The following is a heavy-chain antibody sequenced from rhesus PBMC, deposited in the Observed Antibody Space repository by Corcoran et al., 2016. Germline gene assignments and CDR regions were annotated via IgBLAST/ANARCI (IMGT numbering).Heavy chain of an antibody. CDR1: GYSISSGYY. Sequence: QVQLQESGPGLVKPSETLSLTGAVSGYSISSGYYWGWIRQPPGKGLEWIGHIRSGGSNYLNPSLKSRVTLSVDTSKNQFSLKLSSVTAADTAVYYCARAGIAAAGPPPFDYWGQGVLVTVSS. V-gene: IGHV4S14*01. CDR3: ARAGIAAAGPPPFDY. D-gene: IGHD6-31*01. CDR2: IRSGGSN. J-gene: IGHJ4*01.